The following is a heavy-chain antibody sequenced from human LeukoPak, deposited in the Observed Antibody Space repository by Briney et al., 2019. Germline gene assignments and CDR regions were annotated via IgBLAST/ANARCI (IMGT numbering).Heavy chain of an antibody. CDR2: IYASGST. J-gene: IGHJ4*02. Sequence: PSETLSLTCTVSGGSISSGNYYWSWIRQPAGKGLEWIGRIYASGSTNYNPSLNSRVTMSLDTSKNQFSLKLSSVTAADTAVYYCVREYSGSYLTFDYWGQGTLVTVSS. CDR3: VREYSGSYLTFDY. V-gene: IGHV4-61*02. CDR1: GGSISSGNYY. D-gene: IGHD1-26*01.